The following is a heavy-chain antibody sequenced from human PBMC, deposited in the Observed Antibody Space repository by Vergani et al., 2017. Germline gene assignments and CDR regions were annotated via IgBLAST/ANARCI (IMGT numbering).Heavy chain of an antibody. V-gene: IGHV4-31*11. CDR3: ARGDTQVPATSHFYYMDV. Sequence: QVQLQESGPGVVKPSQTLSLTCAVSGGSISSGDHCWTWIRQRPGKGLEWIGYIFYSGTTYDNPSLRSRLTISVDTSQNQFSLKLRSVTAADTAVDYCARGDTQVPATSHFYYMDVWGKGATVVVSS. J-gene: IGHJ6*03. CDR2: IFYSGTT. CDR1: GGSISSGDHC. D-gene: IGHD6-25*01.